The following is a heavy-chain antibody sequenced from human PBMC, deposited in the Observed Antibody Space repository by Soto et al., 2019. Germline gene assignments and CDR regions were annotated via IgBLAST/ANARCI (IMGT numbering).Heavy chain of an antibody. CDR1: GYTLTSYG. V-gene: IGHV1-18*01. J-gene: IGHJ5*02. CDR2: ISAYNGNT. D-gene: IGHD2-15*01. Sequence: ASVKGSCKASGYTLTSYGIGWVRQAPGQGLEWMGWISAYNGNTNYAQKVHDRVTMTTDTSTSTVYMELRSLRSDDTAVYFWARVVVSAIYNYFDPWGQGTQVTVS. CDR3: ARVVVSAIYNYFDP.